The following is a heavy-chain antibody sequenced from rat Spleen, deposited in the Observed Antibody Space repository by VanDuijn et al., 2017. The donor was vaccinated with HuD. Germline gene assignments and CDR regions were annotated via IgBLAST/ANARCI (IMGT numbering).Heavy chain of an antibody. D-gene: IGHD1-2*01. CDR1: GFTFSDFY. J-gene: IGHJ2*01. Sequence: EVLLVESGGGLVQPGRSLKLSCAASGFTFSDFYMAWVRQAPGKGLEWVASITTSGDSTFYPDSVKGRFTISRDNAKSTLYLQMDSLRSEDTATYYCARRAFYYSSSFDYWGQGVMVTVSS. CDR3: ARRAFYYSSSFDY. V-gene: IGHV5-25*01. CDR2: ITTSGDST.